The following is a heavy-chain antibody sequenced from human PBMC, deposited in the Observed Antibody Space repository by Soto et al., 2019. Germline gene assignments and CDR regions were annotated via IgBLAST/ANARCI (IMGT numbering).Heavy chain of an antibody. J-gene: IGHJ4*02. Sequence: GGSLRLCCAASGFTFSSYAMHWVRQAPGKGLEWVAVISYDGSNKYYADSVKGRFTISRDNSKNTLYLQMNSLRAEDTAVYYCANSRGKPYWGQGTLVTVSS. CDR1: GFTFSSYA. V-gene: IGHV3-30-3*01. CDR2: ISYDGSNK. D-gene: IGHD2-15*01. CDR3: ANSRGKPY.